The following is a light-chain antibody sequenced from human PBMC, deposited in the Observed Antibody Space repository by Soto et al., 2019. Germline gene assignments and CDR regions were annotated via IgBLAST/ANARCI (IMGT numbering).Light chain of an antibody. CDR1: SSDIGVYNF. CDR2: ELS. Sequence: QSVLTQPASVSGSPGQSITISCTGTSSDIGVYNFVSWYQQHPRQAPKLMIYELSFRPSGVSNRFSGSKSGNTASLTISGLQAEDEADYYCSSYSSSSTWVFGGGTKLTVL. V-gene: IGLV2-14*01. J-gene: IGLJ3*02. CDR3: SSYSSSSTWV.